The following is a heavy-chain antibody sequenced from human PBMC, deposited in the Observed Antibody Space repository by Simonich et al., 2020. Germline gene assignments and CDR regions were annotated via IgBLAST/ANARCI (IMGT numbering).Heavy chain of an antibody. CDR3: ARATRIAAAGYFDY. J-gene: IGHJ4*02. V-gene: IGHV4-34*01. CDR2: INHSGST. CDR1: GGSFSGYY. Sequence: QVQLQQWGAGLLKPSETLSLTCAVYGGSFSGYYWSWIRQPPGKGLEWIGEINHSGSTNYNPSLKSRVTISVDTSKNQFSLKLSSVTAADTAVYYCARATRIAAAGYFDYWGQGTLVTVSS. D-gene: IGHD6-13*01.